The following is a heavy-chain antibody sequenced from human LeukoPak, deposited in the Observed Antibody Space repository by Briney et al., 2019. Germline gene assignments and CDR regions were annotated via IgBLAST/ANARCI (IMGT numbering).Heavy chain of an antibody. CDR3: ARDVAEGRFGEFDY. CDR2: ISSSSSTI. D-gene: IGHD3-10*01. J-gene: IGHJ4*02. V-gene: IGHV3-48*01. Sequence: GGSLRLSCAASGFTFSSYSMNWVRQAPGKGLEWVSYISSSSSTIYYADSVKGRFTISRDNAKNSLYLQMNSLRAEDTAVYYCARDVAEGRFGEFDYWGQGTLVTVSS. CDR1: GFTFSSYS.